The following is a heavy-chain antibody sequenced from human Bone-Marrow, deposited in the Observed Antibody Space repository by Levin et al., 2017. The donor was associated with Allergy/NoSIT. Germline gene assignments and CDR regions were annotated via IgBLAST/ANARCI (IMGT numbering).Heavy chain of an antibody. CDR3: ARDRAYDYGDSTDAFDI. CDR1: GFTFSSYW. J-gene: IGHJ3*02. D-gene: IGHD4-17*01. V-gene: IGHV3-74*01. CDR2: INSDGSST. Sequence: GGSLRLSCAASGFTFSSYWMHWVRQAPGKGLVWVSRINSDGSSTSYADSVKGRFTISRDNAKNTLYLQMNSLRAEDTAVYYCARDRAYDYGDSTDAFDIWGQGTMVTVSS.